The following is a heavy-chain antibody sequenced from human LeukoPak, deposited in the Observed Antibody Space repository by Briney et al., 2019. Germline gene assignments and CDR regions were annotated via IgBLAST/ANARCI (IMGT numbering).Heavy chain of an antibody. CDR1: GFTFSSYS. V-gene: IGHV3-21*01. D-gene: IGHD1-1*01. CDR3: AREVRDDYGDY. CDR2: ISSSSSYI. J-gene: IGHJ4*02. Sequence: GGSLRLSCAASGFTFSSYSMNWVRQAPGRGLEWVSSISSSSSYIYYADSVKGRFTISRDNAKNSLYLQMNSLGAEDTAVYYCAREVRDDYGDYWGQGTLVTVSS.